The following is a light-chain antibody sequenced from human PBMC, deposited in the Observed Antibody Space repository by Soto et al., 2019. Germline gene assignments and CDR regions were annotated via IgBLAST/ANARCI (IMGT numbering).Light chain of an antibody. CDR2: SAS. J-gene: IGKJ2*01. V-gene: IGKV1-9*01. CDR1: QGISSY. CDR3: QQLNSFSGT. Sequence: IQLTQSPSSLSASVGDRVTITCRASQGISSYLAWYQKKPGGAPKLLIYSASTLQSGVPSRFSGSGSGTDFTLTISSLQPEDFATYYCQQLNSFSGTFGQGTKLEIK.